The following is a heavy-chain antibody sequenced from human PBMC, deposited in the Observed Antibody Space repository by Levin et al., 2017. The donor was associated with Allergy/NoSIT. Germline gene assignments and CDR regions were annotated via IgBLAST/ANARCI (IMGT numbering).Heavy chain of an antibody. CDR1: GGSFNNYY. J-gene: IGHJ6*02. Sequence: SETLSLTCTVSGGSFNNYYWNWIRQPPGKGLEWIAYIYDSGSTNYNPSLKSRLTISMDTSKRQVSLKLTSVTAADTAVYYCARRPDYYDSSGSYPYKNYYYGMDVWGQGTTVTVS. CDR2: IYDSGST. CDR3: ARRPDYYDSSGSYPYKNYYYGMDV. D-gene: IGHD3-22*01. V-gene: IGHV4-59*08.